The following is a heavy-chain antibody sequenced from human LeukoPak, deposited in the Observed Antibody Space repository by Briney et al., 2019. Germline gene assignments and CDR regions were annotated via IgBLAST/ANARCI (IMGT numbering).Heavy chain of an antibody. CDR2: IKRDGSQK. CDR1: GFIFR. V-gene: IGHV3-7*01. J-gene: IGHJ5*02. Sequence: GGSLRVSCAGSGFIFRMGWVRQVPGKGLEWVAHIKRDGSQKYYLDSVKGRFTISRDNAKNSLYLQMNSLRVEDTAVYYCARLGLEVGGPNWFDPWGQGTLVTVSS. D-gene: IGHD1-1*01. CDR3: ARLGLEVGGPNWFDP.